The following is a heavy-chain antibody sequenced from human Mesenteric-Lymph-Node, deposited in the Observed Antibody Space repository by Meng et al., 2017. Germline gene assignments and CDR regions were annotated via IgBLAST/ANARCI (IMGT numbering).Heavy chain of an antibody. D-gene: IGHD6-13*01. V-gene: IGHV1-46*01. CDR3: ARGGLGYSSSCDV. CDR1: GYTFTSYY. CDR2: INPSGGST. J-gene: IGHJ6*02. Sequence: ASVKVSCKASGYTFTSYYMHWVRQAPGQGLEWMGIINPSGGSTSYAQKFQGRVTITRNTSISTAYMELSSLRSEDTAVYYCARGGLGYSSSCDVWGQGTTVTVSS.